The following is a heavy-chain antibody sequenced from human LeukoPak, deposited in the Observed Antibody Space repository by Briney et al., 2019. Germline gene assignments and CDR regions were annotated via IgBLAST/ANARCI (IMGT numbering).Heavy chain of an antibody. J-gene: IGHJ4*02. CDR3: ARARDLSSGADY. CDR2: INQGGST. Sequence: SETLSPTCNVYGGSFSNFYWSWIRQPPGKGLEWIGEINQGGSTNYNPSLKSRVTISVDTSKNQFSLKLTSVTAADTAVYYCARARDLSSGADYWGQGTLVTVSS. V-gene: IGHV4-34*01. CDR1: GGSFSNFY. D-gene: IGHD6-19*01.